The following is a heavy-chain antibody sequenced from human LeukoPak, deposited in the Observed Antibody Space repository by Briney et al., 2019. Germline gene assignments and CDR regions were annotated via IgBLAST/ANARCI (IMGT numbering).Heavy chain of an antibody. CDR2: INPNSGGT. Sequence: GASVKVSCKASGYTFTGYYMHWVRQAPGQGLEWMGRINPNSGGTNYAQKFQGRVTMTRDTSISTAYKELSRLRSDDTAVYYCARDPGVRDFWSGYYNYWGQGTLVTVSS. CDR3: ARDPGVRDFWSGYYNY. D-gene: IGHD3-3*01. J-gene: IGHJ4*02. CDR1: GYTFTGYY. V-gene: IGHV1-2*06.